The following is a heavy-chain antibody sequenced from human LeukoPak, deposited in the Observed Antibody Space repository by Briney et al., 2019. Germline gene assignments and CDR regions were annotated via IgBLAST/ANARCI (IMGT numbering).Heavy chain of an antibody. V-gene: IGHV3-74*01. J-gene: IGHJ4*02. CDR1: GFTFDDYA. CDR3: ARRINYYDSSGYYYVRYFDS. Sequence: PGGSLRLSCAASGFTFDDYAMHWVRQAPGKGPVWVARINTDGSSLNYADSVKGRFTISRDNAKNTLYLQMNSLGAEDTAVYYCARRINYYDSSGYYYVRYFDSWGQGTLAAVSS. CDR2: INTDGSSL. D-gene: IGHD3-22*01.